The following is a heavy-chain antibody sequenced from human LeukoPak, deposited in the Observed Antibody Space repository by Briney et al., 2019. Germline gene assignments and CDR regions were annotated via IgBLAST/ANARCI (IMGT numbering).Heavy chain of an antibody. J-gene: IGHJ4*02. CDR1: GFTFSSYG. Sequence: GRSLRLSCAASGFTFSSYGMHWVRQAPGKGLEWVAVISYDGSNKYYADSVKGRFTISRDNSKNTLYLQMNSLRAEDTAVYYCAKAMYSSSPHFDYWGQGTLVTVSS. CDR2: ISYDGSNK. CDR3: AKAMYSSSPHFDY. D-gene: IGHD6-6*01. V-gene: IGHV3-30*18.